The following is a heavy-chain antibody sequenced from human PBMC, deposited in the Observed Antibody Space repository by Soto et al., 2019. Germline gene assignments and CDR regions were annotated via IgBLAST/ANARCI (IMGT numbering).Heavy chain of an antibody. V-gene: IGHV4-31*03. Sequence: QVQLQESGPGLVKPSQTLSLTCTVSGGSISSGGYYWSWIRQHPGKGLEWIGYIYYSGSTYYNPSLTRRVTLPVDTSKNQFSLKLSSVPAADTAVYYCAGYCSSTSCYTGTDYWGQGTLVTVSS. CDR1: GGSISSGGYY. CDR3: AGYCSSTSCYTGTDY. D-gene: IGHD2-2*02. CDR2: IYYSGST. J-gene: IGHJ4*02.